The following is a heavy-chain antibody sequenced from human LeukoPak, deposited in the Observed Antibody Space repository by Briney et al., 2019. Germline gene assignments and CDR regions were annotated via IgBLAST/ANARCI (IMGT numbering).Heavy chain of an antibody. D-gene: IGHD6-13*01. CDR1: GFTFSSYS. CDR2: IKTDGTTK. CDR3: ARSIPYGTTWYGRSDY. Sequence: GGSLRLSCAASGFTFSSYSMTWVRQAPGKGLEWVANIKTDGTTKFYVDSVKGRFTISRDNALNSLYLQMNSLRAEDTAIYYCARSIPYGTTWYGRSDYWGQGTLVTVSS. V-gene: IGHV3-7*03. J-gene: IGHJ4*02.